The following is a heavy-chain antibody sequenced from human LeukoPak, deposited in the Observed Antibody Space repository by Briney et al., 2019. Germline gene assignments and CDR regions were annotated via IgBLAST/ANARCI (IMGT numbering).Heavy chain of an antibody. CDR2: ISSSGSTI. D-gene: IGHD3-22*01. V-gene: IGHV3-48*03. CDR3: ARVRGYYYDSSGYLSGGHVDY. J-gene: IGHJ4*02. CDR1: GFTFSSYE. Sequence: GGSLRLSCAASGFTFSSYEMNWVRQAPGKGLEWVSYISSSGSTIYYADSVKGRFTISRDNAKNSLYLQMNSLRAEDTAVYYCARVRGYYYDSSGYLSGGHVDYWGQGTLVTVSS.